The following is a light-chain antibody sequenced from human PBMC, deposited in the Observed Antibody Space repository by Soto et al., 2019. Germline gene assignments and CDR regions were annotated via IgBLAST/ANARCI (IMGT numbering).Light chain of an antibody. Sequence: AIQMTQSPSSLSASVRDRVTLTCRASQGIASDLAWYQQKPGKAPNLLIYGASTLQSGVPSRFSGSGSGTDFTLTISSLQPEDFGSYYCLQDYNYPRTFGQGTKVDIK. J-gene: IGKJ1*01. CDR1: QGIASD. CDR3: LQDYNYPRT. V-gene: IGKV1-6*01. CDR2: GAS.